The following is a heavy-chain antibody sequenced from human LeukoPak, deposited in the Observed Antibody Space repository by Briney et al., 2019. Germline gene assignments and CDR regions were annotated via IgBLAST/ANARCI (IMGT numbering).Heavy chain of an antibody. CDR3: ARGSVAVAGNVDY. CDR2: ISGYNGNT. J-gene: IGHJ4*02. V-gene: IGHV1-18*01. Sequence: ASVKVSCKASGYAFSTYGLTWVRPAPGQGLEWMGWISGYNGNTNYAQKFQGRVTMTTDTSTSTAYMELRSLISDDTAVYYCARGSVAVAGNVDYWGQGTLVTVSS. CDR1: GYAFSTYG. D-gene: IGHD6-19*01.